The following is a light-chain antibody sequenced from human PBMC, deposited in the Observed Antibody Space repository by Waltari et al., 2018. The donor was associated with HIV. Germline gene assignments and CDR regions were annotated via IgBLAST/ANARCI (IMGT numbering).Light chain of an antibody. CDR1: SSDVGGYNY. J-gene: IGLJ2*01. CDR2: EVS. Sequence: QSGLTQPPSASGSPGQSVTISCTGTSSDVGGYNYVSWYQQHPGKAPKLMIYEVSKRPSGVPDRFSGSKSGNTASLTVSGLQAEDEADYYCSSNAGSNNVVFGGGTKLTVL. CDR3: SSNAGSNNVV. V-gene: IGLV2-8*01.